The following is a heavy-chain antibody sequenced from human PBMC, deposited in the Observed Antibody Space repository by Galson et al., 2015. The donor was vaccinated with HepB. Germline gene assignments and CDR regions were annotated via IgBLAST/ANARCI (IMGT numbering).Heavy chain of an antibody. Sequence: SLRLSCAASGFTFSSYAMHWVRQAPGKGLEWVAAISYDGSNKYYADSVKGRFTISRDDSKNTLYLQMNSLRAEDTAVYYCARAERYCTNGVCSYYYYYMDVWGKGTTVTVSS. D-gene: IGHD2-8*01. CDR3: ARAERYCTNGVCSYYYYYMDV. CDR2: ISYDGSNK. J-gene: IGHJ6*03. V-gene: IGHV3-30-3*01. CDR1: GFTFSSYA.